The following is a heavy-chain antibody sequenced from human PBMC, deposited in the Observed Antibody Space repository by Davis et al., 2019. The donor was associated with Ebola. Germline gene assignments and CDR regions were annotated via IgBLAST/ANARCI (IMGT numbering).Heavy chain of an antibody. CDR1: GFTFSSYG. Sequence: GESLKISCAASGFTFSSYGMHWVRQAPGKGLEWVAVISYDGSTKYYADSVKGRFTISRDNAKNSLYLQMNSLRAEDTAVYYCARDSWGYCSGGSCYSGGWFDPWGQGTLVTVSS. D-gene: IGHD2-15*01. CDR2: ISYDGSTK. CDR3: ARDSWGYCSGGSCYSGGWFDP. V-gene: IGHV3-30*03. J-gene: IGHJ5*02.